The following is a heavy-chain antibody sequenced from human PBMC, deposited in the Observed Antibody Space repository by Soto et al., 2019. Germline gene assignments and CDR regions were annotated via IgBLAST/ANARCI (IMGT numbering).Heavy chain of an antibody. CDR1: GGSISSYY. V-gene: IGHV4-59*01. CDR2: IYYSGST. J-gene: IGHJ4*02. Sequence: LSLTCTVSGGSISSYYWSWIRQPPGKGLEWIGYIYYSGSTNYNPSLKSRVTISVDTSKNQFSLKLSSVTAADTAVYYCARLQYYFDYWGQGTLVTVSS. CDR3: ARLQYYFDY.